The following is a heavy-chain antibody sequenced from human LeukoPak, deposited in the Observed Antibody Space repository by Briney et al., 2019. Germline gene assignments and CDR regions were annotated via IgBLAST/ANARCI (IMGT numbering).Heavy chain of an antibody. CDR3: AREVWGTTPSSPQFDY. CDR2: IYHSGST. D-gene: IGHD3-16*01. V-gene: IGHV4-38-2*02. J-gene: IGHJ4*02. CDR1: GYSISSGYY. Sequence: SETLSLTCTVSGYSISSGYYWGWIRQPPGKGLEWIGSIYHSGSTYYNPSLKSRVTISVDTSKNQFSLKLGSVTAADTAVYYCAREVWGTTPSSPQFDYWGQGTLVTVSS.